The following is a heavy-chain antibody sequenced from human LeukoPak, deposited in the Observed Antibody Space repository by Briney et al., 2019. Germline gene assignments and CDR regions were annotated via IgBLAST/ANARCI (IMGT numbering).Heavy chain of an antibody. CDR3: ARDSNPRGGYDAFDF. Sequence: HTGGSLRLSSAASGFTFSGYWMTWVRQAPGKGLEWVANIKGDESKKYYVDSVKGRFTISRDNAKNSLYLQMNSLRAEDTAVYYCARDSNPRGGYDAFDFWGQGTLVTVSS. CDR1: GFTFSGYW. V-gene: IGHV3-7*01. D-gene: IGHD3-10*01. CDR2: IKGDESKK. J-gene: IGHJ3*01.